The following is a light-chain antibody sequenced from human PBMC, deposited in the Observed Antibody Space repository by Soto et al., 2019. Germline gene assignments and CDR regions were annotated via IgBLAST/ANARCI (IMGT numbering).Light chain of an antibody. Sequence: IQMTQSPSTLSASVGDRVTINCRGSGNINRFLAWFQQKPGKAPRLLIYDASNLESGVPSRFSGSGSGTEFRLTISSLQSDDFATYFCQHYKSFSTWTFGQGTKVDIK. CDR1: GNINRF. J-gene: IGKJ1*01. V-gene: IGKV1-5*01. CDR2: DAS. CDR3: QHYKSFSTWT.